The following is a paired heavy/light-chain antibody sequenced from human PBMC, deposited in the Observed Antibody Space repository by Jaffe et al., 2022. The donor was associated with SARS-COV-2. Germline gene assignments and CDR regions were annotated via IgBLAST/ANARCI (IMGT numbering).Heavy chain of an antibody. CDR1: GFTFSSYA. J-gene: IGHJ4*02. CDR2: ISYDGSNN. V-gene: IGHV3-30-3*01. Sequence: QVQLVESGGGVVQPGRSLRLSCAASGFTFSSYAMHWVRQAPGKGLEWVAVISYDGSNNYYADSVKGRFTISRDNPKNTLYLQMNSLRAEDTAVYYCARGDGAAVVVTTSFDYWGQGTLVTVSS. CDR3: ARGDGAAVVVTTSFDY. D-gene: IGHD3-22*01.
Light chain of an antibody. Sequence: DIVMTQTPLSSPVTLGQPASISCRSSQSLVHSDGNTYLSWLQQRPGQPPRLLIYKISNRFSGVPDRFSGSGAGTDFTLKISRVEAEDVGVYYCMQATQFPRTFGQGTKLEIK. V-gene: IGKV2-24*01. CDR1: QSLVHSDGNTY. CDR3: MQATQFPRT. CDR2: KIS. J-gene: IGKJ2*01.